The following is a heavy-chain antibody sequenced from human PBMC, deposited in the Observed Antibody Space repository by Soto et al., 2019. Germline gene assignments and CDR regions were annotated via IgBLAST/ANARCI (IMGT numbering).Heavy chain of an antibody. CDR3: ARERQARGLLWFGESTGWFDP. Sequence: SETLSLTCTVSGGSISSGGYYWSWIRQHPGKGLEWIGYIYYSGSTYYNPSLKSRVTISVDTSKNQFSLKLSSVTAADTAVYYCARERQARGLLWFGESTGWFDPWGQGTLVTVSS. D-gene: IGHD3-10*01. CDR2: IYYSGST. V-gene: IGHV4-31*02. J-gene: IGHJ5*02. CDR1: GGSISSGGYY.